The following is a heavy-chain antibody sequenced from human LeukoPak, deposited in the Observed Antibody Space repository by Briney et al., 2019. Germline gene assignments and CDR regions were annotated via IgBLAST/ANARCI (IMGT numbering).Heavy chain of an antibody. CDR2: ISSSGSTI. J-gene: IGHJ6*02. V-gene: IGHV3-11*01. CDR3: AREVVVPAAMGMDV. Sequence: PGGSLRLSCAASGFTFSDYYTSWIRQAPGKGLEWVSYISSSGSTIYYADSVKGRFTISRDNAKNSLYLQMNSLRAEDTAVYYCAREVVVPAAMGMDVWGQGTTVTVSS. CDR1: GFTFSDYY. D-gene: IGHD2-2*01.